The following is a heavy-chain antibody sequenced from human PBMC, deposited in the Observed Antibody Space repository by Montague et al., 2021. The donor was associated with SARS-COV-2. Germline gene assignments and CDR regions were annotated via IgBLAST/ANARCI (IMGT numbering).Heavy chain of an antibody. J-gene: IGHJ4*02. CDR3: ARDTGSTGYDY. CDR2: KK. D-gene: IGHD3-22*01. Sequence: KKNSAQNFQGRFTITKDMSTNTAYMELRSLTSDDTAVYFCARDTGSTGYDYWGQGTLVTVSS. V-gene: IGHV1-18*01.